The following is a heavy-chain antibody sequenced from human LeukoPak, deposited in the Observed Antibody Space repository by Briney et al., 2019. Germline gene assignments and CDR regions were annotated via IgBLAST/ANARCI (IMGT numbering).Heavy chain of an antibody. Sequence: GGSLRLSCAASGFTFSSYRMNWVRQAPGKGLEWVSSISSSSSYIYYAYSVKGRFTSSRDNAKNSLYLQMNSLRAEDTAVYYCARVWGTTGVTPGFDPWGQGTLVTVSS. V-gene: IGHV3-21*04. CDR1: GFTFSSYR. J-gene: IGHJ5*02. CDR2: ISSSSSYI. CDR3: ARVWGTTGVTPGFDP. D-gene: IGHD4-23*01.